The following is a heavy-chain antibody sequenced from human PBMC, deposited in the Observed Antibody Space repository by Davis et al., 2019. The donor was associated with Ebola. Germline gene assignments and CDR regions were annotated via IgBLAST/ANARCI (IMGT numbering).Heavy chain of an antibody. CDR3: TTGASGTYFPYNWFDP. D-gene: IGHD3-10*01. CDR2: INAGNGNT. Sequence: AASVKVSCKASGYTFTSYAMHWVRQAPGQRLEWMGWINAGNGNTKYSQKFQGRVTMTEDTSTDTAYMELTSLTSEDTALYYCTTGASGTYFPYNWFDPWGQGTLVTVSS. J-gene: IGHJ5*02. CDR1: GYTFTSYA. V-gene: IGHV1-3*01.